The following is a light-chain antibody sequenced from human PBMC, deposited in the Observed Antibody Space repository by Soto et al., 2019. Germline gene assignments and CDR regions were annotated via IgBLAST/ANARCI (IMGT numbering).Light chain of an antibody. CDR3: GSYTSGSSHYV. Sequence: QSVLTQPASVSGSPGQSITISCTGTSRDVGAYYSVSWYQHHPGKAPKLIIYGVTNRPSGVSNRFSGSKSGNTASRPISGLQAEDEADYHCGSYTSGSSHYVFGTGTKVTVL. CDR2: GVT. CDR1: SRDVGAYYS. V-gene: IGLV2-14*01. J-gene: IGLJ1*01.